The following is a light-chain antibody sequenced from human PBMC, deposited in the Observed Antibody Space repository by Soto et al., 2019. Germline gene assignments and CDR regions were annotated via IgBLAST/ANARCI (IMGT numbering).Light chain of an antibody. V-gene: IGKV3-20*01. CDR1: QSVNSDY. J-gene: IGKJ1*01. Sequence: EIVLTQSPATLSLSPGARATLSCRASQSVNSDYLAWYRQKPGQVPSLLMYAKSTRATGIPDRFYGSGSGTDVTLTIYRLEPEDFAVYYCQQYGNSPQTFGQGTKVDIK. CDR3: QQYGNSPQT. CDR2: AKS.